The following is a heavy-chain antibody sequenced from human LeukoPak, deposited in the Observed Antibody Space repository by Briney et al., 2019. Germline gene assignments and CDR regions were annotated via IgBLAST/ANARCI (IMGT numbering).Heavy chain of an antibody. CDR2: ISNIGST. Sequence: PSETLSLTCSVSGASISSYFWTWIRQSPGKGLEWIGYISNIGSTNYNPSLKSRVTISGDTSKNQFSLKLSSVTAADTAVYYCTRDRSALDTWGQGTMVTVSS. CDR3: TRDRSALDT. J-gene: IGHJ3*02. V-gene: IGHV4-59*01. CDR1: GASISSYF.